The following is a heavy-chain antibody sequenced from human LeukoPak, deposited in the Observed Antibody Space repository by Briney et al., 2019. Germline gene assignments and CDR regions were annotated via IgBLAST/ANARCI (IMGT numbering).Heavy chain of an antibody. CDR1: GYTFTSYG. J-gene: IGHJ5*02. Sequence: ASVKVSCKASGYTFTSYGISWVRQAPGQGLEWMGGIIPIFGTANYAQKFQGRVTITADESTSTAYMELSSLRSEDTAVYYCARDRVVAAVNWFDPWGQGTLVTVSS. CDR2: IIPIFGTA. CDR3: ARDRVVAAVNWFDP. V-gene: IGHV1-69*13. D-gene: IGHD2-15*01.